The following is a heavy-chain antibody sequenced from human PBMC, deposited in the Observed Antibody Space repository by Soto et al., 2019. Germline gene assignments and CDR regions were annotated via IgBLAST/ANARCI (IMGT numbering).Heavy chain of an antibody. Sequence: PGGSLRLPCAASGLTFNRYWMHWVRHAPGNGLVWVSHINTDGSNTNYADSVKGRFTISRDNAKSTLFLQMNSLRDEDTAVYYCAREFCSGGNCYTYYFDPWGQGIPVTVSS. V-gene: IGHV3-74*01. J-gene: IGHJ5*02. CDR3: AREFCSGGNCYTYYFDP. CDR2: INTDGSNT. D-gene: IGHD2-15*01. CDR1: GLTFNRYW.